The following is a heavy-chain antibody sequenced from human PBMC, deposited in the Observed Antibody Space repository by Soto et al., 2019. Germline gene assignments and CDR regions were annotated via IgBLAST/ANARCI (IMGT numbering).Heavy chain of an antibody. CDR1: GGSISSYY. J-gene: IGHJ6*03. V-gene: IGHV4-59*01. Sequence: SETLSLTCTVSGGSISSYYWSWIRQPPGKGLEWIGYIYYSGSTNYNPPLKSRVTISVDTSKNQFSLKLSSVTAADTAVYYCARYRRYSSSSEPRIYYYYMDVWGKGTTVTVSS. CDR3: ARYRRYSSSSEPRIYYYYMDV. CDR2: IYYSGST. D-gene: IGHD6-6*01.